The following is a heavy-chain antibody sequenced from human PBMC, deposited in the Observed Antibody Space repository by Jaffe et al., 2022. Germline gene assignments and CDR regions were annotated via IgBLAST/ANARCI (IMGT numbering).Heavy chain of an antibody. CDR2: ISWNSGSI. CDR3: AKDIRSSSSWYFDY. D-gene: IGHD6-13*01. J-gene: IGHJ4*02. Sequence: EVQLVESGGGLVQPGRSLRLSCAASGFTFDDYAMHWVRQAPGKGLEWVSGISWNSGSIGYADSVKGRFTISRDNAKNSLYLQMNSLRAEDTALYYCAKDIRSSSSWYFDYWGQGTLVTVSS. V-gene: IGHV3-9*01. CDR1: GFTFDDYA.